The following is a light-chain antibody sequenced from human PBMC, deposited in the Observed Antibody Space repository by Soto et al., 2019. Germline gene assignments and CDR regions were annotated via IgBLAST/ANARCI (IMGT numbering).Light chain of an antibody. V-gene: IGKV1-33*01. Sequence: IQLPQSPSSLSASVGESVTITCRASQDIDNYLNWYQHSPGEAPKLLIYAASYLETGVPARFSGSRSGTDFSFTIYSLQPEDSATYYCQKYNSDPSFGPGTKVDIK. CDR2: AAS. CDR1: QDIDNY. J-gene: IGKJ3*01. CDR3: QKYNSDPS.